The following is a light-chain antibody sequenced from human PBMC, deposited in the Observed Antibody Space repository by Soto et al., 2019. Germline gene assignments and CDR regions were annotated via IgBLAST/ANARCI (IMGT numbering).Light chain of an antibody. Sequence: QSVLTQAPSAAGTPGQRVTISCSGSNSNIGTNAVVWYQQFPGTAPKLLIYSDNQRPSGVPDLFSGSNSGTSASLAISGLRSEDETDYYCTTWDDSLNGWVFGGGTKLTVL. CDR3: TTWDDSLNGWV. J-gene: IGLJ3*02. CDR2: SDN. CDR1: NSNIGTNA. V-gene: IGLV1-44*01.